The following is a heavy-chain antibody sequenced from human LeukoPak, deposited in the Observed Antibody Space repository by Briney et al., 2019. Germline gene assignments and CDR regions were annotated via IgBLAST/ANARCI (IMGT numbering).Heavy chain of an antibody. D-gene: IGHD3-10*02. CDR2: ISGSGGST. V-gene: IGHV3-23*01. J-gene: IGHJ6*04. CDR1: GFIFSSYA. Sequence: PGGSLRLSCAASGFIFSSYAMNWVRQAPGKGLEWVSGISGSGGSTYYADSVKGRFTISRDNSKNTLYLQMNSLRAEDTAVYYCAELGITMIGGVWGKGTTVTISS. CDR3: AELGITMIGGV.